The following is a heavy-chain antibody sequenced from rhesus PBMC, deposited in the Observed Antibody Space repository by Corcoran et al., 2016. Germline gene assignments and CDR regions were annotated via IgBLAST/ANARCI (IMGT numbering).Heavy chain of an antibody. D-gene: IGHD6-31*01. Sequence: QVQLVQSGAEVKKPGASVKVSCNASGFTFVRYAIRWVRQAPGQGLEWVVLSIPIVCITNYAEKFQGRVTITADTSTSTAYMELRSLRSEETAVYYCARGWAAGIFFDYWGQGVLVTVSS. V-gene: IGHV1-198*02. J-gene: IGHJ4*01. CDR3: ARGWAAGIFFDY. CDR1: GFTFVRYA. CDR2: SIPIVCIT.